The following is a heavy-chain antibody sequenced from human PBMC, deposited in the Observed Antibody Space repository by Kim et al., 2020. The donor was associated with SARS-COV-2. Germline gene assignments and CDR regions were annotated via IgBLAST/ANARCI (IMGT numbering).Heavy chain of an antibody. V-gene: IGHV3-30*18. CDR2: ISNDGSNK. CDR3: AKDRGYCSGGSCLYVDH. D-gene: IGHD2-15*01. J-gene: IGHJ4*02. CDR1: GFTFSNYG. Sequence: GGSLRLSCAASGFTFSNYGMHWVRQAPGKGLEWVAVISNDGSNKYYVDSVKGRFTISRDNSKNTLLLEMNSLRPEDTAIYYCAKDRGYCSGGSCLYVDHWGPGTPVTVSS.